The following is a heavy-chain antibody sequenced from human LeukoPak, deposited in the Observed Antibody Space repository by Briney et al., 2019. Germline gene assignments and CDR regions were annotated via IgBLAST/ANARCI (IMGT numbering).Heavy chain of an antibody. D-gene: IGHD2-15*01. CDR2: LSSSGTI. V-gene: IGHV3-48*01. Sequence: GRSLRLSWSAAGFISSTWGVNSVRQAAGKGLECVSHLSSSGTIFYADSVKGRFTISRDNGNNSLSLQMNSLRVEDTAVYYCARGGGSRVDDAFDLWGQGTMVTVSS. J-gene: IGHJ3*01. CDR1: GFISSTWG. CDR3: ARGGGSRVDDAFDL.